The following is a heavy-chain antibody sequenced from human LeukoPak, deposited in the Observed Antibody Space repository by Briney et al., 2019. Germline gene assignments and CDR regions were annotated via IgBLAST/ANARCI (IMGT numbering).Heavy chain of an antibody. CDR3: ARGGVYGDYRLDY. J-gene: IGHJ4*02. CDR1: GFTFSSYD. V-gene: IGHV3-13*01. Sequence: GGSLRLSCAASGFTFSSYDMHWVRQPTGKGLEWVSAIGTAGDTYYPGSVKGRFTISRENAKNSLYLQMNSRRAGDTAVYYCARGGVYGDYRLDYWGQGTLVTVSS. D-gene: IGHD4-17*01. CDR2: IGTAGDT.